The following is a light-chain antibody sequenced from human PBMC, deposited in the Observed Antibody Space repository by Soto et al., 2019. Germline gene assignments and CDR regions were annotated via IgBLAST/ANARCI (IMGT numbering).Light chain of an antibody. V-gene: IGKV3-20*01. CDR2: DAS. CDR3: QQYSNSRT. CDR1: ESVNSNY. J-gene: IGKJ1*01. Sequence: EIVWTQSPGTLSLSPGERATLSCRANESVNSNYLGWYQQRPGQAPRLLVYDASKRATGIPDRFSGSGSGTDFTLTISRLEPEDFAVYYCQQYSNSRTFGQGTKVETK.